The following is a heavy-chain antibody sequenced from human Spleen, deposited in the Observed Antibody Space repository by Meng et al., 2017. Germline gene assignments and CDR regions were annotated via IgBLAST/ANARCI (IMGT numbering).Heavy chain of an antibody. CDR3: AKEGMTEAGAEPEYYFDS. Sequence: GESLKISCAASGFTFGNYWMYWVRQAPGKGLVWVSHINTDGNKINYADSVKGRFTISRDNIKNSLYLQMNTLRPEDTALYYCAKEGMTEAGAEPEYYFDSWGQGTLVTVSS. V-gene: IGHV3-74*01. J-gene: IGHJ4*02. CDR1: GFTFGNYW. CDR2: INTDGNKI. D-gene: IGHD6-13*01.